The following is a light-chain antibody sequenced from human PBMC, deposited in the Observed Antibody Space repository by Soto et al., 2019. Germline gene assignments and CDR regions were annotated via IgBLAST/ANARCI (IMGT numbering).Light chain of an antibody. CDR3: QQYGSSPIT. CDR1: QSVSSRY. CDR2: GAS. J-gene: IGKJ5*01. Sequence: EIVLTPSPATLSLSPVERATLSCRASQSVSSRYSAWYQQKPGQAPRLLIYGASTRATGIPDRFSGSGSETDFTLTISRLEPEDFAVYYCQQYGSSPITFGQGTRLEI. V-gene: IGKV3-20*01.